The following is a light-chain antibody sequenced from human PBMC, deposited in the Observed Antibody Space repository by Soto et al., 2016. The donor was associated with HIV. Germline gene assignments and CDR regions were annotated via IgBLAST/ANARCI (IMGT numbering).Light chain of an antibody. CDR2: AAS. J-gene: IGKJ2*01. V-gene: IGKV1-39*01. CDR1: QSISSY. Sequence: DIQMTQSPSSLSASVGDRLTITCRASQSISSYLNWYQQKPGKAPKLLIYAASSLQSGVPSRFSGSGSGTDFTLTISSLQPEDFATYYCQQGYSTPRTFGQGTKLEIK. CDR3: QQGYSTPRT.